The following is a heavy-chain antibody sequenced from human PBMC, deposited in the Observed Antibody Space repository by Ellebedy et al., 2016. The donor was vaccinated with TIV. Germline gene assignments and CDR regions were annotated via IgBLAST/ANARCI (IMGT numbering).Heavy chain of an antibody. CDR2: INPNSGGT. J-gene: IGHJ4*02. CDR3: AKDLGEYSYGYYSGFDY. CDR1: GYAFTGYY. D-gene: IGHD5-18*01. V-gene: IGHV1-2*04. Sequence: AASVKVSCKASGYAFTGYYIHWVRQAPGQGLEWMGWINPNSGGTNSAQKFQDWVTMTRDTSISTAYMELSRLKSDDTAMYYCAKDLGEYSYGYYSGFDYWGQGTLVTVSS.